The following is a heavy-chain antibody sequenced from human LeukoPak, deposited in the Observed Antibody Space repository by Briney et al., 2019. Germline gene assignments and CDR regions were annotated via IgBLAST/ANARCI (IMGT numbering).Heavy chain of an antibody. CDR2: ISGSGGST. CDR1: GFTFRRYA. D-gene: IGHD5-18*01. V-gene: IGHV3-23*01. J-gene: IGHJ5*02. Sequence: GGSLRLSCAASGFTFRRYAMSWVRQAPGKGLEWVSAISGSGGSTYYADSVKGRFTISRDNSKNTLYLQMNSLRAEDTAVYYCAKDGYRYGYNWFDPWGQGTLVPVSS. CDR3: AKDGYRYGYNWFDP.